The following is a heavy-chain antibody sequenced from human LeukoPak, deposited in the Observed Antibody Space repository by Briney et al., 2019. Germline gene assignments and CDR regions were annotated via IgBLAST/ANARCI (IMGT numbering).Heavy chain of an antibody. J-gene: IGHJ3*01. CDR1: GFTVSHNY. Sequence: GGSLRLSCAASGFTVSHNYMSWVRQAPGKGLEWVSVIYSGGSTYYADSVKGRFTISRDNSKNTLYLQMNSLRAEDTAVYYCAREKDNWGIDAFDFWGQGTMVTVSS. CDR2: IYSGGST. CDR3: AREKDNWGIDAFDF. V-gene: IGHV3-66*01. D-gene: IGHD3-16*01.